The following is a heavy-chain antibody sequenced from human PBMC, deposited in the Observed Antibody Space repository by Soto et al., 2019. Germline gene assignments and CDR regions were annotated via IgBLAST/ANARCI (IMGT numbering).Heavy chain of an antibody. D-gene: IGHD6-13*01. CDR2: ISWHSSSI. CDR1: GFTFDDFA. Sequence: GGSLRLSCAASGFTFDDFAMHWVRQAPGKGLEWVSGISWHSSSIAYADSVKGRFTISRDNAKNSLYLQMNSLRAEDTALYYCAKDKAATVFDAFDIWGQGTMVTVSS. CDR3: AKDKAATVFDAFDI. V-gene: IGHV3-9*01. J-gene: IGHJ3*02.